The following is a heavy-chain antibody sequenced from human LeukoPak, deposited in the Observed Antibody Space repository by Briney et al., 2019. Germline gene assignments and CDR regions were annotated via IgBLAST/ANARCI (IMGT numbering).Heavy chain of an antibody. D-gene: IGHD6-13*01. CDR1: GFTFSGYS. J-gene: IGHJ5*02. CDR2: ISSSGSDI. CDR3: ARGKRYSSSWFYNRFDP. Sequence: PGGSLRLSCAASGFTFSGYSMNWVRQAPGKGLEWISYISSSGSDIYYADSLKGRFTISRDNAKNSLCLRMNSLRAGDTAVYYCARGKRYSSSWFYNRFDPWGQGTLVTVSS. V-gene: IGHV3-21*05.